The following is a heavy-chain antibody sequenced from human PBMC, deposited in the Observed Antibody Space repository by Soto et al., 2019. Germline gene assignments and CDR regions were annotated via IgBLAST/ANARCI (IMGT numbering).Heavy chain of an antibody. Sequence: ASVKVSCKASAYTFTSYAMHWVRHAPGQRLEWMGWINAGNGNTKYSQKFQGRVTITRDTSASTAYMELGSLRSEDTAVYYCARDPGGSCSIVDCWGEGTMVTDAS. D-gene: IGHD2-15*01. CDR2: INAGNGNT. J-gene: IGHJ4*02. CDR3: ARDPGGSCSIVDC. CDR1: AYTFTSYA. V-gene: IGHV1-3*01.